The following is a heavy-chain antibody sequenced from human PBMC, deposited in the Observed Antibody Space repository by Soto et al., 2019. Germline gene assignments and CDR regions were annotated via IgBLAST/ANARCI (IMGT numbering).Heavy chain of an antibody. Sequence: PGGSLRLSCAASGFTFSSYSMNWVRQAPGKGLEWVSYISSSSSTIYYADSVKGRFTISRDNAKNSLYLQMNSLRDEDTAVYYCARDSPLPLWCGASHPLTPTDVWGQGTTVTVSS. V-gene: IGHV3-48*02. CDR2: ISSSSSTI. CDR3: ARDSPLPLWCGASHPLTPTDV. D-gene: IGHD3-10*01. J-gene: IGHJ6*02. CDR1: GFTFSSYS.